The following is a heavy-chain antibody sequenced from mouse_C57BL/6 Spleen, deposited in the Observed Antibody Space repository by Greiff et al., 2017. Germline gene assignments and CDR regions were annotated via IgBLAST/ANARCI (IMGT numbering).Heavy chain of an antibody. CDR2: ISDGGSYT. CDR1: GFTFSSYA. J-gene: IGHJ4*01. CDR3: ARDYDYGARDY. Sequence: EVKLVESGGGLVKPGGSLKLSCAASGFTFSSYAMSWVRQTPEKRLEWVATISDGGSYTYYPDNVKGRFTISRDNAKSNLYLQMSHLKSEDTAMYYCARDYDYGARDYWGKGTTVTVSS. V-gene: IGHV5-4*01.